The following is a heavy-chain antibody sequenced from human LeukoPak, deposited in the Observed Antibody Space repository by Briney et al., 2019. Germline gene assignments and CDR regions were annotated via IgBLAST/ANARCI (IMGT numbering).Heavy chain of an antibody. D-gene: IGHD3-9*01. CDR3: ASQYCDILTGYRPYFDY. V-gene: IGHV3-48*01. Sequence: GGSLRLSCAASGFTFSSYSMNWVRQAPGKGLEWVSYISSSSSTIYYADSVKGRFTISRDNAKNSLYLQMNSLRAEDTAVYYCASQYCDILTGYRPYFDYWGQGTLVTVSS. J-gene: IGHJ4*02. CDR1: GFTFSSYS. CDR2: ISSSSSTI.